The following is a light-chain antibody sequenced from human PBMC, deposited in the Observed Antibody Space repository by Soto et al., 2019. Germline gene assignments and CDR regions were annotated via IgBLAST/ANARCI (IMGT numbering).Light chain of an antibody. CDR1: QSVSSY. CDR2: DAS. CDR3: QQYHHWPPIT. V-gene: IGKV3D-15*01. Sequence: EIVLTQSPATLSLSPGERATLSCWASQSVSSYLAWYQHKPGQAPRLLIYDASNRATGIPARFSGSGSGTEFTLTISSLQSEDFAVYYCQQYHHWPPITFGQGTRLEIK. J-gene: IGKJ5*01.